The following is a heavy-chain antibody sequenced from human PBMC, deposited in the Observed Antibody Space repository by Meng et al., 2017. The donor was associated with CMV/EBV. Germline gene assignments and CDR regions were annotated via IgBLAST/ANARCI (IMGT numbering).Heavy chain of an antibody. Sequence: RLHEPGPGLVKLSETLSLTCTVSGGSISSYSWSWIRTPAGKGLEWIGRIYTSGSTNYNPSLKSRVTMSVDTSKNQFSLKLSSVSAADTAVYYCARGPEVDYGDYVGLDYWGQGTLVTVSS. D-gene: IGHD4-17*01. CDR1: GGSISSYS. J-gene: IGHJ4*02. V-gene: IGHV4-4*07. CDR3: ARGPEVDYGDYVGLDY. CDR2: IYTSGST.